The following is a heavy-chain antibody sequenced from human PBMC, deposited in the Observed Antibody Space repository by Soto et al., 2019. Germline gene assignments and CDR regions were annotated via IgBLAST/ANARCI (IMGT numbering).Heavy chain of an antibody. CDR1: GVSINNYY. V-gene: IGHV4-59*07. D-gene: IGHD2-2*01. J-gene: IGHJ4*02. CDR2: IYYTGST. Sequence: PSDTLSLTCTVSGVSINNYYWTWIRQPPGKRLEWIGAIYYTGSTTYNPSLRSRVTFSVDTSKNQFSLSLTSVTAADTAVYFCAKVVSGGQLDYWGQGTLVTVSS. CDR3: AKVVSGGQLDY.